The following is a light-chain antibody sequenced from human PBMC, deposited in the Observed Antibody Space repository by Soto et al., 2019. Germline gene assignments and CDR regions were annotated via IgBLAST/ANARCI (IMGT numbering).Light chain of an antibody. CDR3: QQYNSYST. J-gene: IGKJ1*01. Sequence: NVLTQSPGTLSLSQEERATLSCRASLSVTSYLAWYQKKPGQPPRLLIYGASTRATGIPARFTGSGSGTEFTLTFSSLQSDDFATYYCQQYNSYSTLAQGTKVDI. CDR2: GAS. CDR1: LSVTSY. V-gene: IGKV3-15*01.